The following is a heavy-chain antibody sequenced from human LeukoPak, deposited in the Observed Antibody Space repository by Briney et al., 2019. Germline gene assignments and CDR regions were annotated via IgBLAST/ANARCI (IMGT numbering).Heavy chain of an antibody. V-gene: IGHV4-59*01. Sequence: SETLSLTCAVYGGSFSGYYWSWIRQPPGKGLEWVGYIYYTGSTNYNPSLKSRVTISVDTSKNQFSLKLSSVTAADTAVYYCARWDSSDYLRYRGQGTLVTVSS. D-gene: IGHD3-22*01. CDR3: ARWDSSDYLRY. CDR2: IYYTGST. J-gene: IGHJ4*02. CDR1: GGSFSGYY.